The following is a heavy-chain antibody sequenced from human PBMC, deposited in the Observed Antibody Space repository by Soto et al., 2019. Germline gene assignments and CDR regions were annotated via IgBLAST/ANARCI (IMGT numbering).Heavy chain of an antibody. V-gene: IGHV3-30*18. CDR2: ISYDGSNK. Sequence: SLRLSCAASGFTFSSYGMHWVRQAPGKGLEWVAVISYDGSNKYHADSVKGRFTISRDNSKNTLYLQMNSLRAEDTAVYYCAKDHPYYDSSGYYSWFDPWGQGTLVTVSS. CDR1: GFTFSSYG. CDR3: AKDHPYYDSSGYYSWFDP. D-gene: IGHD3-22*01. J-gene: IGHJ5*02.